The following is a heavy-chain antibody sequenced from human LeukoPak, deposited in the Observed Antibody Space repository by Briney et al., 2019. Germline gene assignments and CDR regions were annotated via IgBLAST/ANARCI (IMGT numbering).Heavy chain of an antibody. CDR1: GFSFSSYW. V-gene: IGHV3-74*01. D-gene: IGHD6-6*01. J-gene: IGHJ4*02. Sequence: GGSLRLSCAASGFSFSSYWIHWVRQAPGKGLVWVSGIRSDGSGTNYADSVKGRFTISRDNAKNTLYLQMNSLRAEDTAVYYCATSRSFDYWGQGTLVTVSS. CDR2: IRSDGSGT. CDR3: ATSRSFDY.